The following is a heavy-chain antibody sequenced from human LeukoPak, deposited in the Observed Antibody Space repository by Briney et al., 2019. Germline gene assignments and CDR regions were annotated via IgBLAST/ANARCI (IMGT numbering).Heavy chain of an antibody. V-gene: IGHV4-59*01. J-gene: IGHJ6*03. D-gene: IGHD2-2*01. CDR2: IYYSGST. Sequence: TSETLSLTCTVSGGSISSYYWSWIRQPPGKGLEWIGYIYYSGSTNYNPSLKSRVTISVDTSKNQFSLKLSSVTAADTAVYYCARAQNIVVPAAKQYYYYMDVWGKGTTVTVSS. CDR3: ARAQNIVVPAAKQYYYYMDV. CDR1: GGSISSYY.